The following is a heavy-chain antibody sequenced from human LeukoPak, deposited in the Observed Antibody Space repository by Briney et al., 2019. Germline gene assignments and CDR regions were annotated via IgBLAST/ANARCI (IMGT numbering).Heavy chain of an antibody. D-gene: IGHD3-10*01. J-gene: IGHJ2*01. Sequence: SETLSLTCTISGGSISGDYWSWIRQPPGKRLEFIGYIHYTGSTDYNPSLKSRITISVDRSKNQFSLKLSSVTAADTAVYCARGGPSSXXXDLWGRGTLVTVSS. CDR2: IHYTGST. CDR3: ARGGPSSXXXDL. V-gene: IGHV4-59*01. CDR1: GGSISGDY.